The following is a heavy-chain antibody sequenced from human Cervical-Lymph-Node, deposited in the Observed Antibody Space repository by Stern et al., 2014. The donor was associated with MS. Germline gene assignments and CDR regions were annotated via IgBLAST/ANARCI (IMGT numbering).Heavy chain of an antibody. CDR1: GGTFSKFP. CDR2: IFPVFGTP. J-gene: IGHJ5*02. V-gene: IGHV1-69*01. D-gene: IGHD6-13*01. Sequence: VQLEESGAEVTKPGSSVKGSCKASGGTFSKFPSSWVRQAPGQVLEWMGGIFPVFGTPTYAQEFRGRVTITADVSTSTVYMELSSLRSDDTAVYYCALSSETSDRWYSLGYDLWGQGTLVTVSS. CDR3: ALSSETSDRWYSLGYDL.